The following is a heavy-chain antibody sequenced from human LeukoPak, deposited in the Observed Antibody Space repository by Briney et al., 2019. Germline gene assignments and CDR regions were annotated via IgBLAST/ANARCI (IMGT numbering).Heavy chain of an antibody. J-gene: IGHJ4*02. CDR1: GFTFGDYG. D-gene: IGHD4-17*01. CDR3: ARAQTYGDYRLLLDY. CDR2: LNWDGGTT. V-gene: IGHV3-20*04. Sequence: GGFLRLSCAASGFTFGDYGMSWVRQAPGKGLEWVSGLNWDGGTTGHADSVKGRFTISRDNAKNSLYLQMNSLRAEDTALYYCARAQTYGDYRLLLDYWGQGTLVTVSS.